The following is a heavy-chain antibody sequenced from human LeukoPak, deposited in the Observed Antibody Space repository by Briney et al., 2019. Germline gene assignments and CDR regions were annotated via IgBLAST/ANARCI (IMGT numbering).Heavy chain of an antibody. CDR3: AGPY. Sequence: PGGSLRLSCAASGFTFSSYAMHWVRQAPGKGLEWVAVISYDGSNKYYADSVKGRFTISRDNSKSTLYLQMNSLRAEDTAVYYCAGPYWGQGTLVTVSS. V-gene: IGHV3-30*04. CDR1: GFTFSSYA. CDR2: ISYDGSNK. J-gene: IGHJ4*02.